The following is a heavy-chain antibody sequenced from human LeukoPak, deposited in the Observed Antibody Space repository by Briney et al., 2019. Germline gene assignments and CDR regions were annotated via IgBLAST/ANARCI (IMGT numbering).Heavy chain of an antibody. CDR2: IYTSGST. J-gene: IGHJ4*02. V-gene: IGHV4-4*07. CDR3: ARRNGQDIVATFRRRYYFDY. D-gene: IGHD5-12*01. CDR1: GGSISSYY. Sequence: SETLSLTCTVAGGSISSYYWSWIRQPAGKGLEWIGRIYTSGSTNYNPSLKSRVTMSVDTSKNHFSLKLSSVTAADTAVYYCARRNGQDIVATFRRRYYFDYWGQGTLVTVSS.